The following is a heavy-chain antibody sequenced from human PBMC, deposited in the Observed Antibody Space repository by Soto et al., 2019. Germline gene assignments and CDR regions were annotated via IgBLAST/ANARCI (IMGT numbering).Heavy chain of an antibody. Sequence: QVQLVQSGAEVKKPGSSVKVSCKASGGTFSSYAISWVRQAPGQGLEWMGGIIPIFGTANYAQKFQGRVTITADESTSGVYMELSSLRSEDTAAYYCARDRTYYDISNAFDIWSRGTMVTVSS. CDR3: ARDRTYYDISNAFDI. CDR2: IIPIFGTA. J-gene: IGHJ3*02. D-gene: IGHD3-22*01. CDR1: GGTFSSYA. V-gene: IGHV1-69*12.